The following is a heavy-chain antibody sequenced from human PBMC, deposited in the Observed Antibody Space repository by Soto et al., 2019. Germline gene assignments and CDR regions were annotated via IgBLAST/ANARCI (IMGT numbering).Heavy chain of an antibody. V-gene: IGHV3-74*03. D-gene: IGHD1-7*01. CDR1: GFAFNNYW. CDR2: INGDVSVI. Sequence: GGSLRLSCTASGFAFNNYWMHWVRQAPGKGLEWVSRINGDVSVITYADSVKGRFTMSRDNAKNTVYLQMNGLRDDDTAMYFCSRAKGVNYPSDDWGQGTLVTVSS. J-gene: IGHJ4*02. CDR3: SRAKGVNYPSDD.